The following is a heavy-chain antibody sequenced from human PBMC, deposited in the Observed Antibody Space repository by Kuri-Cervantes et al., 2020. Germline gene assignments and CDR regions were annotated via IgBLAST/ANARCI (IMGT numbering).Heavy chain of an antibody. CDR3: ALGDYYYYGMDV. Sequence: GGSLRLSCAASGFSFSDYNMNWVRQAPGRGLEWVSSISGGSSFIDYADSVKGRFTVSRDNAKESLYLQMNSLRAEDTAVYYCALGDYYYYGMDVWGQGTTVTVSS. D-gene: IGHD3-16*01. J-gene: IGHJ6*02. CDR2: ISGGSSFI. CDR1: GFSFSDYN. V-gene: IGHV3-21*01.